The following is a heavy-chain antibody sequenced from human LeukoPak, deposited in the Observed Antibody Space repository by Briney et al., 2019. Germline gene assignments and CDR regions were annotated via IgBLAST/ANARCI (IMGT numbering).Heavy chain of an antibody. CDR3: AKDSCSSTSCSLDY. J-gene: IGHJ4*02. Sequence: GGSLRLSCAASGFTFDDYTMHWVRQALGKGLEWVCLISWDGGSTYYADSVKGRFTISRDNSKNSLYLQMNSLRTEDTALYYCAKDSCSSTSCSLDYWGQGTLVTVSS. D-gene: IGHD2-2*01. CDR2: ISWDGGST. V-gene: IGHV3-43*01. CDR1: GFTFDDYT.